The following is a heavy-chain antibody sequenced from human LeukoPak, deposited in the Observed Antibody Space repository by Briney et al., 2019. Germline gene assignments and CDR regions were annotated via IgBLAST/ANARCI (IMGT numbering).Heavy chain of an antibody. D-gene: IGHD1/OR15-1a*01. V-gene: IGHV3-23*01. CDR2: ISDTGGNT. Sequence: GGSLRLSCAASGFTFSTYAMSWVRQTPEKGLEWVSAISDTGGNTFYADSVKGRFTMSRDNSKNTLYLQMNSLRAEDTAIYYCAKGRTNDYWGQRTLVTVSS. CDR3: AKGRTNDY. J-gene: IGHJ4*02. CDR1: GFTFSTYA.